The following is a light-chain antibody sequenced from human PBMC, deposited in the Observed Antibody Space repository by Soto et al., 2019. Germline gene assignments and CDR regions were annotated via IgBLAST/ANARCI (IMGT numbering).Light chain of an antibody. J-gene: IGKJ4*02. CDR1: QSISSY. V-gene: IGKV1-39*01. Sequence: DVQMTQSPSSLSASVGDRVTITCRASQSISSYLNWYQQKPGKAPKRLIYAASRLERGGPTRVSGRGFGKDFHLTIHTLETEGFATYYCQQGYRTPTGRFGRETK. CDR2: AAS. CDR3: QQGYRTPTGR.